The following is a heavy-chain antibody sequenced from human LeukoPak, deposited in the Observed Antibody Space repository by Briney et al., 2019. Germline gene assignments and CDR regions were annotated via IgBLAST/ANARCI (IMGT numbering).Heavy chain of an antibody. CDR2: IYYSRST. V-gene: IGHV4-59*08. CDR3: ARIDRAVAGTIDY. J-gene: IGHJ4*02. Sequence: SETLSLTCTVSGGSISSYFWSWIRQPPGKGLEWIGYIYYSRSTNYNPSLKSRVTMSVDTSKNQFSLKLSSVTAADTAVYYCARIDRAVAGTIDYWGQGTLVTVSS. D-gene: IGHD6-19*01. CDR1: GGSISSYF.